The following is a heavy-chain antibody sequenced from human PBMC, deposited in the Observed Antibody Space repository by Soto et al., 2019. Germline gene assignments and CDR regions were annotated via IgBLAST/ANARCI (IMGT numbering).Heavy chain of an antibody. V-gene: IGHV4-4*02. CDR1: GGSISSINW. Sequence: SETLSLTCVVSGGSISSINWWSWVRQSPRKGLEWIGEIYHSGTTNYNPSLESRVTLSVDKSKNQIYLKLTSMTAADTAVYFCARSQGVSATHHFDARGQGTLVTVSS. D-gene: IGHD2-8*01. CDR3: ARSQGVSATHHFDA. CDR2: IYHSGTT. J-gene: IGHJ5*02.